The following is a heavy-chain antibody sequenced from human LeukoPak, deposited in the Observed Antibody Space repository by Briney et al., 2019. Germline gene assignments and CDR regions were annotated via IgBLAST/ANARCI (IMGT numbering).Heavy chain of an antibody. J-gene: IGHJ6*03. Sequence: GASVKVSCKASGGTFCSYAISWVRQAPGQGLEWMGGIIPIFGTANYAQKFQGRVTITADESTSTAYMELSSLRSEDTAVYYCARDHCSGGSCYYFYYMDVWGKGTTVTVSS. V-gene: IGHV1-69*13. CDR1: GGTFCSYA. CDR2: IIPIFGTA. CDR3: ARDHCSGGSCYYFYYMDV. D-gene: IGHD2-15*01.